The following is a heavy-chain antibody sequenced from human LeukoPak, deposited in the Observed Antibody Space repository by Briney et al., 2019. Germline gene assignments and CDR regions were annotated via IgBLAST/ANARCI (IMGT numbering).Heavy chain of an antibody. CDR1: GFTFSSYT. D-gene: IGHD3-9*01. CDR3: ARRKSYDILTGYSSGLID. V-gene: IGHV3-30-3*01. CDR2: ISYDGSNK. J-gene: IGHJ4*02. Sequence: PGGSLRLSCAASGFTFSSYTMNWVRQAPGKGLEWVAVISYDGSNKYYADSVKGRFTISRDNSKNTLYLQMNSLRAEDTAVYYCARRKSYDILTGYSSGLIDWGQGTLVTVSS.